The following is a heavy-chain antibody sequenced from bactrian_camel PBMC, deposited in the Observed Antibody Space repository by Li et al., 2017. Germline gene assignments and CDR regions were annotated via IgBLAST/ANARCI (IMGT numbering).Heavy chain of an antibody. V-gene: IGHV3S53*01. CDR3: AAGSETYDSPSAEPGPVCDYKY. Sequence: VQLVESGGGSVQAGGSLRLSCAVSVSSANDYCLGWFRQASGKERELVAGIDLVSSTTYADSVKGRFTISKDNAQNTLSLQMHSLKLEDSAMYYCAAGSETYDSPSAEPGPVCDYKYWGQGTQVTVS. J-gene: IGHJ4*01. CDR2: IDLVSST. CDR1: VSSANDYC. D-gene: IGHD4*01.